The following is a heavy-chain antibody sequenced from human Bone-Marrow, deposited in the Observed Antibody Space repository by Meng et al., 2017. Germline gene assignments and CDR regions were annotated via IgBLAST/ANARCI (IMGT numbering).Heavy chain of an antibody. Sequence: ASVKVSCKASGYTFTSYDINWVRQATGQGLEWMGWMNPNSGNTGYAQKFQGRVTITRNTSISTAYMELSSLRSEDTAVYYCARSYYGSSGYRNFPFDAFDIWGQGTMVTVSS. V-gene: IGHV1-8*03. CDR1: GYTFTSYD. D-gene: IGHD3-22*01. CDR3: ARSYYGSSGYRNFPFDAFDI. J-gene: IGHJ3*02. CDR2: MNPNSGNT.